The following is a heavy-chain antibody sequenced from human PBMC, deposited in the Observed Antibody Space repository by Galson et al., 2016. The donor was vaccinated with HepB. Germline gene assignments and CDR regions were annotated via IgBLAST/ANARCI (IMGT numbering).Heavy chain of an antibody. Sequence: SLRLSCAASGFTFSDFGMHWVRQAPGKGLEWVALIWYDGSNKHYADSVKGRFTISRDNSKNTPYLQMNSLTAEDTAVYYCARFGGSLGRDVWGQGTTVTVSS. CDR2: IWYDGSNK. V-gene: IGHV3-33*01. CDR1: GFTFSDFG. CDR3: ARFGGSLGRDV. D-gene: IGHD2-15*01. J-gene: IGHJ6*02.